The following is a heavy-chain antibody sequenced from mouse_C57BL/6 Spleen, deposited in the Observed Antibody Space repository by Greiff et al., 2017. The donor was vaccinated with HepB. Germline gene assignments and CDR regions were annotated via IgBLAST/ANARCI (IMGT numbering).Heavy chain of an antibody. D-gene: IGHD3-2*02. CDR2: IYPGDGDT. J-gene: IGHJ2*01. Sequence: QVQLKQSGPELVKPGASVKISCKASGYAFSSSWMNWVKQRPGKGLEWIGRIYPGDGDTNYNGKFKGKATLTADKSSSTAYMQLSSLTSEDSAVYFCAYSSAHYFDYWGQGTTLTVSS. CDR1: GYAFSSSW. CDR3: AYSSAHYFDY. V-gene: IGHV1-82*01.